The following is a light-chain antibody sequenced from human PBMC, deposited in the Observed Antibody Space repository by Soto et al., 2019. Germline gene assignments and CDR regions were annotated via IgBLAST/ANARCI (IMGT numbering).Light chain of an antibody. V-gene: IGKV1-5*03. J-gene: IGKJ1*01. CDR3: QQYNSYSRT. CDR2: KAS. CDR1: QSISSW. Sequence: DIQISQSPSTLCASVGDRVTLTCRASQSISSWLAWYQQKPGKAPKLLIYKASSLESGVPSRFSGSGSGTEFTLTISSLQPDDFATYYCQQYNSYSRTFGQGAKV.